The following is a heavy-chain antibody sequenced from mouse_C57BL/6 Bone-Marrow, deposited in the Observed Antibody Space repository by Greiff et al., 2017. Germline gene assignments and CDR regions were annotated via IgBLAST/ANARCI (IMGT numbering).Heavy chain of an antibody. CDR1: GFSFNTYA. Sequence: DVKLVESGGGLVQPKGSLKLSCAASGFSFNTYAMNWVRQAPGKGLEWVARISSKSNNYATYYADSVKDRFTISRDDSASMLYLQMNNLKTEDTAMYDCVKHGGNGSIYWYFDVWGTGTTVTVSS. CDR3: VKHGGNGSIYWYFDV. J-gene: IGHJ1*03. CDR2: ISSKSNNYAT. D-gene: IGHD1-1*01. V-gene: IGHV10-1*01.